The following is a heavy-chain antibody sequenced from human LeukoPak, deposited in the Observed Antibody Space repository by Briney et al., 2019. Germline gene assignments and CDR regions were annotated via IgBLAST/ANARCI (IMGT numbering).Heavy chain of an antibody. V-gene: IGHV3-23*01. CDR3: AKDARQHIVVVAAAGNWFDL. J-gene: IGHJ5*02. CDR2: ISGSGGST. CDR1: GFTFSSYA. Sequence: AGSLSLSCAASGFTFSSYATSWVRQAPGKGLEWVSAISGSGGSTYYADSVKGRFTISRDNSNNTLYLQLNSLQAADTAVYYCAKDARQHIVVVAAAGNWFDLWGQGTLVTVSS. D-gene: IGHD2-15*01.